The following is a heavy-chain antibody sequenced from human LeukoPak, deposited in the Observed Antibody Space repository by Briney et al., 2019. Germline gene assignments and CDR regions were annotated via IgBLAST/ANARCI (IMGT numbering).Heavy chain of an antibody. J-gene: IGHJ6*02. D-gene: IGHD3-9*01. CDR3: ARDGGPYYDILTGYYAYGMDV. V-gene: IGHV3-30-3*01. CDR1: GFTFSNAW. Sequence: GGSLRLSCAASGFTFSNAWMSWVRQAPGKGLEWVAVISYDGSNKYYADSVKGRFTISRDNSKNTLYLQMNSLRAEDTAVYYCARDGGPYYDILTGYYAYGMDVWGQGTTVTVSS. CDR2: ISYDGSNK.